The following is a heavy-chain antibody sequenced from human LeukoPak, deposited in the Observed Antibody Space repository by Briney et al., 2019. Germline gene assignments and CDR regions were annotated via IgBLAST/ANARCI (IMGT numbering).Heavy chain of an antibody. CDR1: GGSFNSYY. D-gene: IGHD6-19*01. CDR3: ARAHSSGWYEDY. Sequence: PSETLSLTCAVYGGSFNSYYWTWVRQTPGKGLEWIGEISHTGDIINYNPSLKSRVTISLDTSKNQFSLILSSVTAADTAVYYCARAHSSGWYEDYWGQGTLVTVSS. V-gene: IGHV4-34*01. CDR2: ISHTGDII. J-gene: IGHJ4*02.